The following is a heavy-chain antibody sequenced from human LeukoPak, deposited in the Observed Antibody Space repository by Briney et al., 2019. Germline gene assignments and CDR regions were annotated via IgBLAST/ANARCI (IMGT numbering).Heavy chain of an antibody. CDR2: IGGSGSDT. CDR1: GFTFSDDY. D-gene: IGHD2-15*01. J-gene: IGHJ4*02. V-gene: IGHV3-11*06. CDR3: VRHTRTAAF. Sequence: GGSLRLSCAASGFTFSDDYMTWIRQVPGKGLESIAYIGGSGSDTNYADSVRGRFTISRDNTRSSLFLQMNSLTAEDSAVYFCVRHTRTAAFWGQGALVTVSS.